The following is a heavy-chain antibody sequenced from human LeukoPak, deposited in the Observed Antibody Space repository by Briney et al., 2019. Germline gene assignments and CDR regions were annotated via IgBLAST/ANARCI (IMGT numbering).Heavy chain of an antibody. Sequence: PSETLSLTCTVSGGSISSGDYYWRWIRQPPGKGLEWIGYIYYSGSTYYNPSLKSRVTISVDTSKNQFSLKLSSVTAADTAMYYCASSYYYDSSGTGNWFDPWGQGTLVTVSS. CDR1: GGSISSGDYY. V-gene: IGHV4-30-4*01. CDR2: IYYSGST. CDR3: ASSYYYDSSGTGNWFDP. D-gene: IGHD3-22*01. J-gene: IGHJ5*02.